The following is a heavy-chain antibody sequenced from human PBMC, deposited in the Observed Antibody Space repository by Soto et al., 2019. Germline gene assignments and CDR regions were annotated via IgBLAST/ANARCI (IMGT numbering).Heavy chain of an antibody. V-gene: IGHV4-34*01. CDR2: INHSGST. CDR1: GGSFSGYY. Sequence: SETXSLTCAVYGGSFSGYYWSWIRQPPGKGLEWIGEINHSGSTDYNPSLKSRVTISVDTSKNQFSLKLSSVTAADTAVYYCARVFKKPTYYYYMDVWGKGTTVTVSS. CDR3: ARVFKKPTYYYYMDV. J-gene: IGHJ6*03.